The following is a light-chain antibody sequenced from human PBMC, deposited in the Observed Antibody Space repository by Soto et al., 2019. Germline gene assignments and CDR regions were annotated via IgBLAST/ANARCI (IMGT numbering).Light chain of an antibody. V-gene: IGKV3-11*01. CDR2: DAS. CDR1: QSVSSY. J-gene: IGKJ4*01. CDR3: QQRSNWPLLT. Sequence: EIVLTQSPATLSLSPGERATLSCTASQSVSSYLAWYQQKPGQAPRLLNYDASNRATGIPARFSGSGSGTDFTLTISSLEPEDFAVYYWQQRSNWPLLTFGGGTKVEIK.